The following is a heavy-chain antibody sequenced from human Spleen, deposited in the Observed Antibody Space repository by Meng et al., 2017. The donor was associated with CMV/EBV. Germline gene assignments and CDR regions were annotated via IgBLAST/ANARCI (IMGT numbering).Heavy chain of an antibody. CDR1: GHSISSGYY. CDR2: IYHSGST. V-gene: IGHV4-38-2*02. J-gene: IGHJ5*02. D-gene: IGHD2-15*01. CDR3: ARDARILSIRFDP. Sequence: SETLSLTCTVSGHSISSGYYWGWIRQPPGKGLEWIGSIYHSGSTYYNPSLKSRVTISVDTSKNQFTLKLSSVTAADTAVYYCARDARILSIRFDPWGQGTLVTVSS.